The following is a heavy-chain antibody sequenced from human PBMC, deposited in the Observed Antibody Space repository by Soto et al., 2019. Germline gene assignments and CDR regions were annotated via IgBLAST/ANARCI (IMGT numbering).Heavy chain of an antibody. J-gene: IGHJ6*02. CDR3: ARVRRAYYYDSSGLWSMDV. D-gene: IGHD3-22*01. Sequence: ASVKVSCKASGGTFSSYAISWVRQAPGQGLEWMGGIIPIFGTANYAQKFQGRVTITADESTSTAYMELSSLRSEDTAVYYCARVRRAYYYDSSGLWSMDVWGQGTTVTVSS. CDR2: IIPIFGTA. V-gene: IGHV1-69*13. CDR1: GGTFSSYA.